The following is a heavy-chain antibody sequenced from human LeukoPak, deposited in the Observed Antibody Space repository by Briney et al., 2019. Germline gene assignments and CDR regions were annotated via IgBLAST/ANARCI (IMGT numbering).Heavy chain of an antibody. D-gene: IGHD6-13*01. CDR3: VRGSSSRYHYYYYMDV. Sequence: ASVKVSCKASGYTFTSYDINWVRQATGQGLEWMGWMNPNSGNTGYAQKFQGRVTMTRNTSISTAYMELSSLRSEDTAVYYCVRGSSSRYHYYYYMDVWGKGTTVTVSS. J-gene: IGHJ6*03. CDR2: MNPNSGNT. V-gene: IGHV1-8*01. CDR1: GYTFTSYD.